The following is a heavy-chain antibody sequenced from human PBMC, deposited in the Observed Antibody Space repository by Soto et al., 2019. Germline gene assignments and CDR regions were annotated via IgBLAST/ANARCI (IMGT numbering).Heavy chain of an antibody. CDR2: ISSSSSTI. Sequence: GGSLRLSCAASGFTFSSYSMNWVRQAPGKGLEWVSYISSSSSTIYYADSVKGRFTISRDNAKNSLYLQMNSLRAEDTAVYYCARDSTYSSGWYPNSFDPWGQGTLVTVSS. CDR1: GFTFSSYS. J-gene: IGHJ5*02. CDR3: ARDSTYSSGWYPNSFDP. V-gene: IGHV3-48*04. D-gene: IGHD6-19*01.